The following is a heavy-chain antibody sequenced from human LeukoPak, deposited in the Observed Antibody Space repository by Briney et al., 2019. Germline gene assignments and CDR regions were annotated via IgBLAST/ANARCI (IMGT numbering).Heavy chain of an antibody. V-gene: IGHV4-39*07. CDR1: GGSISSYY. D-gene: IGHD6-19*01. CDR3: ARDGSGAVAVAGFDY. J-gene: IGHJ4*02. CDR2: IYYSGST. Sequence: SETLSLTCTVSGGSISSYYWGWIRQPPGKGLEWIGSIYYSGSTYYNPSLKSRVTISVDTSKNQFSLKLSSVTAADTAVYYCARDGSGAVAVAGFDYWGQGTLVTVSS.